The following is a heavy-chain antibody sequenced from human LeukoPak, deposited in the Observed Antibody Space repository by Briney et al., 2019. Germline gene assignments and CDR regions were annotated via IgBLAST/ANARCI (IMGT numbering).Heavy chain of an antibody. CDR3: AREVGRTNYYYYGMDV. CDR2: IYYSGST. CDR1: GGSISSYY. Sequence: SETLSLTCTVSGGSISSYYWSWIRQPPGKGLEWIGYIYYSGSTNYNPSLKSGVTISVDTSKNQFSLKLSSVTAADTAVYYCAREVGRTNYYYYGMDVWGQGTTVTVSS. D-gene: IGHD2-2*01. J-gene: IGHJ6*02. V-gene: IGHV4-59*01.